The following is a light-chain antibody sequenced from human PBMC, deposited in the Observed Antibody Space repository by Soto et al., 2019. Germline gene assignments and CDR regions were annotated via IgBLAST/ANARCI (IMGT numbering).Light chain of an antibody. CDR3: QQYNNWPPLT. V-gene: IGKV3D-15*01. J-gene: IGKJ4*01. CDR1: QSLSSN. CDR2: GAS. Sequence: EIVMTQSPATLSVSPGERATLSCRASQSLSSNLAWYQQTPGQAPRLLIYGASTRATGIPARFSGSGSGTEFTLTISSLQSEDFAVYYCQQYNNWPPLTFGGGTKVEIK.